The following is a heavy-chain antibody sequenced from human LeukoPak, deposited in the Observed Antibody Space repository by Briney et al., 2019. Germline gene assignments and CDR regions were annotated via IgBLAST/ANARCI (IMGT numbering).Heavy chain of an antibody. V-gene: IGHV5-51*01. CDR3: ARSHSSSWWYGRYFDY. CDR2: IYPGDSDT. Sequence: GESLKISCKGSGYSFTSYWIGWVRQMPGKGLEWMGIIYPGDSDTRYSPSFQGQVTISTDKSISTAYLQWSSLKASDTAMYYCARSHSSSWWYGRYFDYWGQGTLVTVSS. J-gene: IGHJ4*02. CDR1: GYSFTSYW. D-gene: IGHD6-13*01.